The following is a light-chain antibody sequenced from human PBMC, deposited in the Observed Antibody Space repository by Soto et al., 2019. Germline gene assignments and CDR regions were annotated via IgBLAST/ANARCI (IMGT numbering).Light chain of an antibody. CDR1: SSDVGGYNY. J-gene: IGLJ2*01. CDR3: SSYTSSSTLV. V-gene: IGLV2-14*01. Sequence: QSVLTQPASVSGSPGQSITISCTGTSSDVGGYNYVSWYQQHPGKAPKLMIYEVSNRPSGVSNRVSGSKAGNTAALTISGLQAEDEADYYCSSYTSSSTLVFGGGTKLTV. CDR2: EVS.